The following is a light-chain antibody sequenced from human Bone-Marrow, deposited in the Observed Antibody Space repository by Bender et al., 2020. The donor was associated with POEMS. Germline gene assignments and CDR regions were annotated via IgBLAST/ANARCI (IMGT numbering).Light chain of an antibody. Sequence: QSALTQPPSASGSPGQSVTISCTGTSSDVGGYNSVSWYQQHPGKAPKLIIYEVSRRPSGIPDRFSGSKSGNTASLTVSGLQAEDEADYYCAAWDGSLSFWVFGGGTKLTVL. J-gene: IGLJ3*02. V-gene: IGLV2-8*01. CDR3: AAWDGSLSFWV. CDR2: EVS. CDR1: SSDVGGYNS.